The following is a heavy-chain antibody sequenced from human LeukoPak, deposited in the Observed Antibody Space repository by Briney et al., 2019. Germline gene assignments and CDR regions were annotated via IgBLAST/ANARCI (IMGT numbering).Heavy chain of an antibody. CDR3: ARSPDNYYYHYMDV. V-gene: IGHV3-30*02. CDR1: GFTFSSYG. J-gene: IGHJ6*03. Sequence: PGGSLRLSCAASGFTFSSYGMHWVRQAPGKGLEWVAFIRYDGSNKYYADSVKGRFTISRDNAKNSLYLQMNSLRAEDTAVYYCARSPDNYYYHYMDVWGKGTTVTVSS. D-gene: IGHD5-24*01. CDR2: IRYDGSNK.